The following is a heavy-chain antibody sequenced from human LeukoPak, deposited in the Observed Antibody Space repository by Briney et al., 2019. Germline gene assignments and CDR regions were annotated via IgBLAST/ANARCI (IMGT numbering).Heavy chain of an antibody. D-gene: IGHD3-10*01. Sequence: SCKASGGTFSSYAMSWVRQAPGKGLEWVSAISGSGGSTYYADSVKGRFTISRDNSKNTLYLQMNSLRAEDTAVYYCAKVGGYYYGSGSYEGYWGQGTLVTVSS. CDR2: ISGSGGST. CDR3: AKVGGYYYGSGSYEGY. CDR1: GGTFSSYA. V-gene: IGHV3-23*01. J-gene: IGHJ4*02.